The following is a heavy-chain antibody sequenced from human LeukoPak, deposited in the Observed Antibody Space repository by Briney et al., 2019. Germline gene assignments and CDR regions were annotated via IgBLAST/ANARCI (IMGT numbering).Heavy chain of an antibody. J-gene: IGHJ4*02. V-gene: IGHV4-59*08. Sequence: SETLSLTCTVSGGSISSYHWSWIRQPPGKGLEWIAYISDIGSINYNPSLKSRVTISLDTSKNQFSLKLSSVTAAGTAVYYCAGHHPRNTVDFWGQGTLVTVSS. CDR3: AGHHPRNTVDF. D-gene: IGHD2-8*02. CDR2: ISDIGSI. CDR1: GGSISSYH.